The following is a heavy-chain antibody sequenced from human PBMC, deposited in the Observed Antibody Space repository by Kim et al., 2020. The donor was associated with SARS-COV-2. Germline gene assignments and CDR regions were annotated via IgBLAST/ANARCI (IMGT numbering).Heavy chain of an antibody. D-gene: IGHD2-8*01. J-gene: IGHJ4*02. CDR3: ARVFPGYATGWGYFDY. V-gene: IGHV3-30*07. Sequence: DAVRGRFTISRDNSRNKVDLQMNSLRDEDTAVYYCARVFPGYATGWGYFDYWGQGALVTVSS.